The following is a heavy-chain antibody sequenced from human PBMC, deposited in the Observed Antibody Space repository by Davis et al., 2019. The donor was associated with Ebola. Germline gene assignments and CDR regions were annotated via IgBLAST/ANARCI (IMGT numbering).Heavy chain of an antibody. CDR3: ARVGYCSSTSCYGYYYYGMDV. V-gene: IGHV1-18*01. J-gene: IGHJ6*02. Sequence: ASVKVSCKASGYTFTSYGISWVRQAPGQGLEWMGWISAYNGNTNYAQKLQGRVTMTTDTSTSTAYMELSSLRSGDTAVYYCARVGYCSSTSCYGYYYYGMDVWGQGTTVTVSS. CDR2: ISAYNGNT. D-gene: IGHD2-2*03. CDR1: GYTFTSYG.